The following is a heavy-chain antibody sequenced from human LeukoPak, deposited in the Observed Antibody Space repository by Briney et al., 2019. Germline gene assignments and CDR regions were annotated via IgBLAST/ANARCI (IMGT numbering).Heavy chain of an antibody. Sequence: GGSLRLSCAASGFTFSSYAMSWVRQAPGKGLEWVSAISGSGGSTYHADSVKGRFTISRDNSKNTLYLQMNSLRAEDTAVYYCAKDLYDSSGYIDYWGQGTLVTVSS. V-gene: IGHV3-23*01. J-gene: IGHJ4*02. D-gene: IGHD3-22*01. CDR1: GFTFSSYA. CDR3: AKDLYDSSGYIDY. CDR2: ISGSGGST.